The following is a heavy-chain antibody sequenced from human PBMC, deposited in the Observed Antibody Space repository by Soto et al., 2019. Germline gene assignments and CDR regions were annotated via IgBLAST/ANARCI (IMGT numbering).Heavy chain of an antibody. J-gene: IGHJ6*02. Sequence: LRLSCLDSEFTFSSYWMHLVRQVPVKGLVWVSRMNEDGSTTDYADSVKGRFTISRDNARNTLYLQMKSLRAEDTAVYYCARDLSGRADVWGQGTTVTVSS. CDR2: MNEDGSTT. CDR3: ARDLSGRADV. V-gene: IGHV3-74*01. D-gene: IGHD3-10*01. CDR1: EFTFSSYW.